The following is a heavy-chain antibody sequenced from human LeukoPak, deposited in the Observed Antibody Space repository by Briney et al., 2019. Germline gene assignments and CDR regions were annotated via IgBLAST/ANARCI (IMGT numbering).Heavy chain of an antibody. Sequence: GGSLRLSCAASGFTFSSYGMHWVRQAPGKGLEWVANIKQDGSEKYYVDSVKGRFTISRDNAKNSLYLQMNSLRAEDTAVYYCAREAYDYDTSGYYDNYYYHYMDVWGKGTTVTVSS. J-gene: IGHJ6*03. D-gene: IGHD3-22*01. CDR1: GFTFSSYG. CDR2: IKQDGSEK. CDR3: AREAYDYDTSGYYDNYYYHYMDV. V-gene: IGHV3-7*01.